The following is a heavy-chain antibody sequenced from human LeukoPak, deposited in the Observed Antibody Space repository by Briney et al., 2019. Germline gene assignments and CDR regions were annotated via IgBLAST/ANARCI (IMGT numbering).Heavy chain of an antibody. D-gene: IGHD3-10*02. V-gene: IGHV3-21*01. CDR3: AELGITMIGGV. CDR1: GFTFSSYS. J-gene: IGHJ6*04. CDR2: ISSSSSYI. Sequence: GGSLRLSCAGFGFTFSSYSMNWVRQAPGKGLEWVSSISSSSSYIYYADSVKGRFTISRDNAKNSLYLQMNSLRAEDTAVYYCAELGITMIGGVWGKGTTVTISS.